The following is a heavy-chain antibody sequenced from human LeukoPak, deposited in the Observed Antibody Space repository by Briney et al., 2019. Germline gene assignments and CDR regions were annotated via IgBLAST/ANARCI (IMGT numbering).Heavy chain of an antibody. D-gene: IGHD2-2*01. J-gene: IGHJ5*02. CDR3: ARDQLLSGWFDP. CDR1: GVSISSSNSY. V-gene: IGHV4-39*02. CDR2: IYYSGST. Sequence: SETLSLTCTVSGVSISSSNSYWGWIRQPPGKGLEWIGSIYYSGSTYYNPSLKSRVTISVDTSKNQFSLKLSSVTAADTAVYYCARDQLLSGWFDPWGQGTLVTVSS.